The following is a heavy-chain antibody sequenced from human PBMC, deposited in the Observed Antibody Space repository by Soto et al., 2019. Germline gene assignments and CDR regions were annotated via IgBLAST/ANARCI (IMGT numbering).Heavy chain of an antibody. CDR1: GGASSTYT. Sequence: QVQLVQSGAEVKKPGSPVKVSCTASGGASSTYTISWLRQTPGQGLEWMGRIIPMFGIAKYPQKFQDRLTITADRSSHTAYMELGSLRSDDTAVYYCARGTPVPTYFFDSWGQGTLLTVSS. D-gene: IGHD4-17*01. V-gene: IGHV1-69*02. CDR3: ARGTPVPTYFFDS. J-gene: IGHJ4*02. CDR2: IIPMFGIA.